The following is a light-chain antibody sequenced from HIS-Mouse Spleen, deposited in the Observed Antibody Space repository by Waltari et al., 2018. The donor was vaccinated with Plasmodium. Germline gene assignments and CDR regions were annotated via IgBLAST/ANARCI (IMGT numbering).Light chain of an antibody. J-gene: IGKJ2*01. V-gene: IGKV3-15*01. CDR2: GAS. CDR1: QSVSSN. CDR3: QQYNNWPPYT. Sequence: MTQSPATLSVSPGERATLSCRASQSVSSNLAWYQQKPGQAPRLLIYGASTRATGIPARFSGSGSGTEFTLTISSMQSEDFAVYYCQQYNNWPPYTFGQGTKLEIK.